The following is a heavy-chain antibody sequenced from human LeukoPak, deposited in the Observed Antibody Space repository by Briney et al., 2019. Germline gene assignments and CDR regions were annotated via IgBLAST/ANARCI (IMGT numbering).Heavy chain of an antibody. CDR2: ISGTGYNT. Sequence: TGGSLRLSCAASGFNFRNCAMSWVRQAPGKRLEWVSGISGTGYNTYYADSVKGRFTISRDNSKNTLYLQMNSLGAEDTAVYYCAKHVSGSLFYFDYWGQRTLVTVSS. D-gene: IGHD3-10*01. CDR3: AKHVSGSLFYFDY. V-gene: IGHV3-23*01. CDR1: GFNFRNCA. J-gene: IGHJ4*02.